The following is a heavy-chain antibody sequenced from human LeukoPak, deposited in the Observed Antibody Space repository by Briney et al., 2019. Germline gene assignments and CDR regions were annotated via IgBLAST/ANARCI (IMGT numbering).Heavy chain of an antibody. J-gene: IGHJ4*02. CDR1: GGSTSSYY. CDR3: ARGGGGYSYGDYFDY. Sequence: SETLSLTCTVSGGSTSSYYWSWIRQPAGKGLEWIGRIYTSGSTNYNPSLKSRVTMSVDTSKNQFSLKLSSVTAADTAVYYCARGGGGYSYGDYFDYWGQGTLVTVSS. D-gene: IGHD5-18*01. V-gene: IGHV4-4*07. CDR2: IYTSGST.